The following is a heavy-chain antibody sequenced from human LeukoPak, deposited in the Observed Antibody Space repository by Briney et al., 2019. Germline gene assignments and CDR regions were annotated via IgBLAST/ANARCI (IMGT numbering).Heavy chain of an antibody. CDR3: ARGALVEATQYLFDY. V-gene: IGHV4-4*07. J-gene: IGHJ4*02. Sequence: SETLSLTCTVSGGSISSYFWSWIRQPAGKGLEWIGRIYASGSTNFNPSLKSRVTMSLDRSKNQFALKLSSVTAADTAVYYCARGALVEATQYLFDYWGQGTLVTVSS. D-gene: IGHD1-26*01. CDR1: GGSISSYF. CDR2: IYASGST.